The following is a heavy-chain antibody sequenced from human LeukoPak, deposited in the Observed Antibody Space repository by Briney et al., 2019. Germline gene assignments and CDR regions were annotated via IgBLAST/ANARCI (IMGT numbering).Heavy chain of an antibody. CDR1: GGSFSGYY. D-gene: IGHD2-2*01. CDR2: INHSGST. J-gene: IGHJ4*02. Sequence: SETLSLTCAVYGGSFSGYYWSWICQPPGKGLEWIGEINHSGSTNYNPSLKSRVTISVDTSKNQFPPKLSSVTAADTAVYYCARTVVPAAPDDYWGQGTLVTVSS. CDR3: ARTVVPAAPDDY. V-gene: IGHV4-34*01.